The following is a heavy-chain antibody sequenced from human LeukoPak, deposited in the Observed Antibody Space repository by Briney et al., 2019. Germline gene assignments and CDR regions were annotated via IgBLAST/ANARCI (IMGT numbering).Heavy chain of an antibody. V-gene: IGHV4-59*01. CDR3: ASGYFSAWSDWFDP. CDR2: IYYSGST. J-gene: IGHJ5*02. D-gene: IGHD6-19*01. Sequence: SETLSLTCTVSDGSMSSYYWSWIRQPPGKGLEWIGCIYYSGSTNYNPSLKSRVTISVDTSKNQFSLKLNSVTAADTAVYYCASGYFSAWSDWFDPWGQGTLVTVSS. CDR1: DGSMSSYY.